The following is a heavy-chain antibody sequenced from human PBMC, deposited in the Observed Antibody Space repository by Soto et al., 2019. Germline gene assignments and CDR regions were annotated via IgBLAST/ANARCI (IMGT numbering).Heavy chain of an antibody. V-gene: IGHV3-23*01. CDR1: GFTFSSYA. J-gene: IGHJ4*02. CDR2: ISGSGGST. CDR3: AKDRGGLQSIDY. Sequence: HPGESLRLSCAASGFTFSSYAMSWVRQAPGKGLEWVSAISGSGGSTYYADSVKGRFTISRDNSKNTLYLQMNSLRAEDTAVYYCAKDRGGLQSIDYWGQGTLVTVSS. D-gene: IGHD1-26*01.